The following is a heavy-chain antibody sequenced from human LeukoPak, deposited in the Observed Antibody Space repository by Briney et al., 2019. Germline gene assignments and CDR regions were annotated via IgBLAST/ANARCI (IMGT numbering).Heavy chain of an antibody. CDR2: ISRRAGTT. CDR1: GFTVRSSA. V-gene: IGHV3-23*01. CDR3: AKTVGGVDPLDI. Sequence: AGGSLTLSFVTSGFTVRSSAMSWVRQAPGKGPQWVSTISRRAGTTYYADSVKGRFTISRDDSKSTLYLQMNSLRPEDTAVYYCAKTVGGVDPLDIWGQGTMVTVSS. J-gene: IGHJ3*02. D-gene: IGHD2-8*01.